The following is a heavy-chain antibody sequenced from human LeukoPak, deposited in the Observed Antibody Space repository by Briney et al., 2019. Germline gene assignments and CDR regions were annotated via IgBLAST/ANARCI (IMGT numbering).Heavy chain of an antibody. CDR3: ARGGCSSTSCYKAALDY. V-gene: IGHV1-46*01. Sequence: ASVKVSCKASGYTFTSYYMHWVRQAPGQGLEWMGIINPSGGSTSCAQKFQGRVTMTRDTSTSTVYMELSSLRSEDTAVYYCARGGCSSTSCYKAALDYWGQGTLVTVSS. D-gene: IGHD2-2*02. J-gene: IGHJ4*02. CDR1: GYTFTSYY. CDR2: INPSGGST.